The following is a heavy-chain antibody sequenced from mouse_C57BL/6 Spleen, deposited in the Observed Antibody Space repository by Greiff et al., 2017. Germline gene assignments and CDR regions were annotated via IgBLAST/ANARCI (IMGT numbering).Heavy chain of an antibody. D-gene: IGHD2-3*01. CDR2: IRSKSNNYAT. CDR3: VRLGYSYAMDY. J-gene: IGHJ4*01. Sequence: EVKLVESGGGLVQPKGSLKLSCAASGFSFNTYAMNWVRQAPGKGLEWVARIRSKSNNYATYYADSVKDRFTISRDDSESMLYLQMNNLKTEDTAMYYCVRLGYSYAMDYWGQGTSVTVSS. CDR1: GFSFNTYA. V-gene: IGHV10-1*01.